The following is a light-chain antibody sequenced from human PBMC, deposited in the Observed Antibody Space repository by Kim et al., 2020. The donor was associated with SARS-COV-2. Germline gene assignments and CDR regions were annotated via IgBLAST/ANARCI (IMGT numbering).Light chain of an antibody. J-gene: IGLJ1*01. CDR3: QVWDSSSDHPYV. V-gene: IGLV3-21*04. CDR2: YDS. Sequence: PGKTARITCGGNNLGSKSVHWYQQKPGPAPVLVIYYDSDRPSGIPERFSGSNSGNTATLTISRVEAGDEADYYCQVWDSSSDHPYVFGTGTKVTVL. CDR1: NLGSKS.